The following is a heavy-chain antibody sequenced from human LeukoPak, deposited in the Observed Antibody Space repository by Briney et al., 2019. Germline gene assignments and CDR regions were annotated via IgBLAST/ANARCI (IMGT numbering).Heavy chain of an antibody. CDR1: GFTFSSYT. Sequence: GGSLRLSCAASGFTFSSYTMTWFRQAPGKGLDWVSSISSSSSYIYYADSVKGRFTISRDNAKNSLYLQMNSLRAEDTAVYYCAREGYSGYDVDFDYWGQGTLVTVSS. V-gene: IGHV3-21*01. CDR2: ISSSSSYI. CDR3: AREGYSGYDVDFDY. D-gene: IGHD5-12*01. J-gene: IGHJ4*02.